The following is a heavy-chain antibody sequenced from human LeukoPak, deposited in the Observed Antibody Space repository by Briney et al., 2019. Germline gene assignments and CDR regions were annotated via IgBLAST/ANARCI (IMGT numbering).Heavy chain of an antibody. J-gene: IGHJ4*02. Sequence: PGGSLRLSCAVSGFSVTNNYMSWVRQAPGKGLEWVSVFYVGGATYYADSVKGRFTISRDNAKDSLYLQMNSLRAEDTAVYYCARDPNYDFWSGYYVAYFDYWGQGTLVTVSS. V-gene: IGHV3-53*01. CDR2: FYVGGAT. CDR3: ARDPNYDFWSGYYVAYFDY. CDR1: GFSVTNNY. D-gene: IGHD3-3*01.